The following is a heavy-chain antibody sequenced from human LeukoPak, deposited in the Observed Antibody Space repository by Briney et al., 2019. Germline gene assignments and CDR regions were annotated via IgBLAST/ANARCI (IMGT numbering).Heavy chain of an antibody. CDR1: DASISGFY. CDR2: IYHSGST. CDR3: ARGGSYFDH. Sequence: SETLSLTCTVSDASISGFYWSWIRQPPGKGLEWIGYIYHSGSTNYNPSLKSQVTLSVDTSKNQFSLKVSSVTAADTAVYYCARGGSYFDHWGQGTLVTVSS. J-gene: IGHJ4*02. V-gene: IGHV4-59*08. D-gene: IGHD1-26*01.